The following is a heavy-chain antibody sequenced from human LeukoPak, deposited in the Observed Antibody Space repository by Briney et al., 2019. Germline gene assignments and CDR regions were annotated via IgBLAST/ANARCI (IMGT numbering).Heavy chain of an antibody. CDR1: GFTFDDYG. CDR3: ARDGRYGSGSHFDY. D-gene: IGHD3-10*01. V-gene: IGHV3-20*01. CDR2: INWNGGST. Sequence: GGSLRLSCAASGFTFDDYGMSWVRQTPGRGLEWVSGINWNGGSTGYADSVKGRFTISRDNAKNSLYLQMNSLRAEDTALYHCARDGRYGSGSHFDYWGQGTLVIVSS. J-gene: IGHJ4*02.